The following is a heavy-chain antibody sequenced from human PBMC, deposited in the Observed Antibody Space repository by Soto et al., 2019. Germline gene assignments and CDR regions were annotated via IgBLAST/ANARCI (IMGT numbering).Heavy chain of an antibody. CDR3: AHSDYIRPLDS. J-gene: IGHJ4*02. CDR1: GFSLSTTGVG. V-gene: IGHV2-5*02. CDR2: IYWDDDK. D-gene: IGHD4-17*01. Sequence: QITLKESGPTLVKPTQTLTLTCTFSGFSLSTTGVGVGWIRQPPGKALEWLALIYWDDDKRYSPSLKSRLTITKDTTKNQVVLTMTNMDPLDTATYYCAHSDYIRPLDSWGQGTLVTVSS.